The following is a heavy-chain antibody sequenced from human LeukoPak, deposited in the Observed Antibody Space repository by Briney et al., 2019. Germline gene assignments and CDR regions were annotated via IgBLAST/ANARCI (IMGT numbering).Heavy chain of an antibody. CDR2: IYYTGNT. Sequence: SETLSLTCSVSRYSISSGYYWAWIRQPPGMGLEWIGSIYYTGNTYYNASLKSQVSISIDTSKNQFSLKLTSVTAADTAVYYCARQTGSGLFILPGGQGTLVTVSS. V-gene: IGHV4-38-2*02. CDR3: ARQTGSGLFILP. J-gene: IGHJ4*02. CDR1: RYSISSGYY. D-gene: IGHD3/OR15-3a*01.